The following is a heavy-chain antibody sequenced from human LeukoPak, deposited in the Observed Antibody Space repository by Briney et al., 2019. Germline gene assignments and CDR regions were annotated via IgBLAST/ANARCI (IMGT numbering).Heavy chain of an antibody. V-gene: IGHV4-34*01. Sequence: SETLSLTCAVYGGSFSGYYWSWIRQPPGKGLEWIGEINHSGSTNYNPSLKSRVTISVDTSKNQFSLKLSSVTAADTAVYYCARELVTGDRKFDYWGQGTLVTVSS. D-gene: IGHD7-27*01. J-gene: IGHJ4*02. CDR1: GGSFSGYY. CDR3: ARELVTGDRKFDY. CDR2: INHSGST.